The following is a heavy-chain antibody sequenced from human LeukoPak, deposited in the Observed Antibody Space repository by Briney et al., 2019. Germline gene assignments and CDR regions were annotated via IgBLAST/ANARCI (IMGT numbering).Heavy chain of an antibody. D-gene: IGHD2-2*02. CDR2: IYYSGST. Sequence: PSETLSLTCTVSGGSISSGGYHWSWIRQHPGKGLEWIGYIYYSGSTYYNPSLKSRVTISVDTSKNQFSLKLSSVTAADTAVYYCARGLTSSDIVVVPAAIWFDPWGQGTLVTVSS. V-gene: IGHV4-31*03. CDR3: ARGLTSSDIVVVPAAIWFDP. J-gene: IGHJ5*02. CDR1: GGSISSGGYH.